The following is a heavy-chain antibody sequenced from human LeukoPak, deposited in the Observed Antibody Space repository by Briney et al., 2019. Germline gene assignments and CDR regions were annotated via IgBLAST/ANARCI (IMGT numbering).Heavy chain of an antibody. CDR1: GFTFSSYA. V-gene: IGHV3-23*01. J-gene: IGHJ4*02. Sequence: GGSLRLSCAASGFTFSSYAMSWVRQAPGKGLEWVSAISGSGGRTYYADSVKGRFTISRDNSKNTLYMQMNSLRGEDTAVYYCAKPRGIYIAVASFDYWGQGTLVTVSS. CDR2: ISGSGGRT. D-gene: IGHD6-19*01. CDR3: AKPRGIYIAVASFDY.